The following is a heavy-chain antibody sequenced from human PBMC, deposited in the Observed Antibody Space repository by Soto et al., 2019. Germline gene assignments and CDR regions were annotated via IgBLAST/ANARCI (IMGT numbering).Heavy chain of an antibody. J-gene: IGHJ6*02. D-gene: IGHD3-3*01. Sequence: GGSLRLSCAASGFTFSSYAMSWVRQAPGKGLEWVSAISGSGGSTYYADSVKGRFTISRDNSKNTLDLQMNSLRAEDTAVYYCAKSLYWSGYYISYYYYGMDVWGQGTTVTVSS. V-gene: IGHV3-23*01. CDR3: AKSLYWSGYYISYYYYGMDV. CDR2: ISGSGGST. CDR1: GFTFSSYA.